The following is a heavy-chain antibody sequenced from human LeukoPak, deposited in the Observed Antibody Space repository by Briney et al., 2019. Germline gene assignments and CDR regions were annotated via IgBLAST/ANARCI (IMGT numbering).Heavy chain of an antibody. D-gene: IGHD3-3*01. CDR2: INPSGGST. J-gene: IGHJ5*02. V-gene: IGHV1-46*01. CDR3: ARDLTPIFGVVIITGTSWFDP. CDR1: GYTFTSYY. Sequence: GASVKVSCKASGYTFTSYYMHWVRQAPGQGLEWMGIINPSGGSTSYAQKFQGRVTMTRDTSTSTVYMELGSLRSEDTAVYYCARDLTPIFGVVIITGTSWFDPWGQGTLVTVSS.